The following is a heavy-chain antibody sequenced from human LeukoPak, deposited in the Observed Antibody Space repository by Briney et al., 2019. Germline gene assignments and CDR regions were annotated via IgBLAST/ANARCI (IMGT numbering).Heavy chain of an antibody. CDR1: GFTFSDYY. CDR2: ISSSSSYT. D-gene: IGHD3-22*01. V-gene: IGHV3-11*05. J-gene: IGHJ4*02. CDR3: ARDSGFRSYYFDY. Sequence: GGSLRLSCAASGFTFSDYYMSWIRQAPGKGLEWVSYISSSSSYTNYADSVKGRFTISRDNAKNSLYLQMNSLRAEDTAVYYCARDSGFRSYYFDYWGQGTLVTVSS.